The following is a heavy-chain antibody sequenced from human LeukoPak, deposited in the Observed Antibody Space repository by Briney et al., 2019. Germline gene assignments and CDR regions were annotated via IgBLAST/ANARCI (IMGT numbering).Heavy chain of an antibody. D-gene: IGHD5-18*01. Sequence: AGGSLRLSCAASGFMFSSNWMSWVRLAPGKGLEWVANIKEDGTETYYVDSVKGRFTISRDNAKNSLYLQMNSLRVEATAVYYCAGRVTGYSSGYVYWGQGTLVTVSS. J-gene: IGHJ4*02. CDR3: AGRVTGYSSGYVY. CDR2: IKEDGTET. V-gene: IGHV3-7*03. CDR1: GFMFSSNW.